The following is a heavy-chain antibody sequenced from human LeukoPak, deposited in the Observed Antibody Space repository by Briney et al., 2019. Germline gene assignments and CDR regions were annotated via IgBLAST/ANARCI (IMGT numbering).Heavy chain of an antibody. D-gene: IGHD3-22*01. J-gene: IGHJ4*02. CDR3: ASRYYDSSGYHD. CDR1: GFTFDDYA. V-gene: IGHV3-23*01. Sequence: GGSLRLSCAASGFTFDDYAMHWVRQAPGKGLEWVSAISGSGGSTYYADSVKGRFTISRDNSKNTLYLQMNSLRAEDTAVYYCASRYYDSSGYHDWGQGTLVTVSS. CDR2: ISGSGGST.